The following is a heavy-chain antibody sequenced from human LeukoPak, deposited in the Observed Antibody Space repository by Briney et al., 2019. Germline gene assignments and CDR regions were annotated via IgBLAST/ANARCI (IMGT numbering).Heavy chain of an antibody. V-gene: IGHV3-23*01. Sequence: GGSLRLSCAASGFTFSSYAMSWVRQAPGKGLEWVSAISGSGGSTYYADSVKGRFTISRDNSKNALYLQMNSLRAEDTAVYYCAKPPRPDDYVWGSYRYPDAFDIWAKGQWSPSLQ. CDR2: ISGSGGST. CDR3: AKPPRPDDYVWGSYRYPDAFDI. D-gene: IGHD3-16*02. J-gene: IGHJ3*02. CDR1: GFTFSSYA.